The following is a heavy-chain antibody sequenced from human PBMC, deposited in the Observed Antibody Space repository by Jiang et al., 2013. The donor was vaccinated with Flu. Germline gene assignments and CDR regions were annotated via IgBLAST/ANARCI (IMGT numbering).Heavy chain of an antibody. CDR2: IYYSGST. Sequence: TLSLTCTVSGGSISSGGYYWSWIRQHPGKGLEWIGYIYYSGSTYYNPSLKSRVTISVDTSKNQFSLKLSSVTAADTAVYYCARYRDSSGDFDYWGQGTLVTVSS. J-gene: IGHJ4*02. V-gene: IGHV4-31*03. D-gene: IGHD3-22*01. CDR3: ARYRDSSGDFDY. CDR1: GGSISSGGYY.